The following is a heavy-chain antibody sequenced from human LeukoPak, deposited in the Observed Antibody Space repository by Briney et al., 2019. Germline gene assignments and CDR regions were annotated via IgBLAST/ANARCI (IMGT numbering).Heavy chain of an antibody. CDR2: IDCGAGDT. V-gene: IGHV1-2*02. Sequence: ASVKVPCKTSGYSFTAHYIHWVRQAPGQALQWLAYIDCGAGDTNYAQPFRGRVTVTRDKSINTAYLELSSLTFDDTAIYYCVRDPREPANDLDYWGRGTLVTVSS. CDR1: GYSFTAHY. D-gene: IGHD1-1*01. CDR3: VRDPREPANDLDY. J-gene: IGHJ4*01.